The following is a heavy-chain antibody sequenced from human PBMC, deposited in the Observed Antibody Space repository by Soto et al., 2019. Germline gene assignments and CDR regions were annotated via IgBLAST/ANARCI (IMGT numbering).Heavy chain of an antibody. CDR2: IIPNHGIA. CDR3: ARDCSGGSCLYFDY. V-gene: IGHV1-69*04. D-gene: IGHD2-15*01. Sequence: ASVKVSCKASGGTFSSYTISWVRQAPGQGLEWMGRIIPNHGIANYAQKLQGRVTITADTSTSTAYMELSSLRSDDTAVYYCARDCSGGSCLYFDYWGQGTLVTVSS. CDR1: GGTFSSYT. J-gene: IGHJ4*02.